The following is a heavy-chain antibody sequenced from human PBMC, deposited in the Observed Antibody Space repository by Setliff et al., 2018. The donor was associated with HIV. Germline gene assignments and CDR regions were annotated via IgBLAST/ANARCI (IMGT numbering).Heavy chain of an antibody. J-gene: IGHJ4*02. CDR1: GFTFSTYS. V-gene: IGHV3-15*01. Sequence: GGSLRLSCAASGFTFSTYSMNWVRQAPGKGLEWVGRIKSKTDGGTTDYAAPVKGRFTISRDDSKNTLYLQMNSLKTEDTAVYYCTSRYYYDSFLESGWGQGTLVTVSS. CDR2: IKSKTDGGTT. CDR3: TSRYYYDSFLESG. D-gene: IGHD3-22*01.